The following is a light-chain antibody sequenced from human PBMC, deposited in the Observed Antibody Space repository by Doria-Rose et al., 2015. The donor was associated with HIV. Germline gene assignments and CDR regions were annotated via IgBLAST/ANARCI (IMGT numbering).Light chain of an antibody. CDR3: CSYAGTPLV. V-gene: IGLV2-23*02. Sequence: SYNLVSWYQQHPGEAPKLMIYEVNKRPSGVSYRFSGSKSGNTASLTISGLQAEDEADYYCCSYAGTPLVFGSGNKVTVI. CDR2: EVN. J-gene: IGLJ1*01. CDR1: SYNL.